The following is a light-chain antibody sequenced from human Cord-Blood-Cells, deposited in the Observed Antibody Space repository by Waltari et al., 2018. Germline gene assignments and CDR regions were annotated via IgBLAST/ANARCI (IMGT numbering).Light chain of an antibody. Sequence: DILMTHSPDPLPCPVGQRATIHSKSSQTGLYISNNKNYLAWYQQKPGQPPRLLIYWASTREDGIADLFSGSGSATDFTLTISSLQAEDVAVDYGQQYYSTPLLTFGGGTKVEIK. CDR2: WAS. V-gene: IGKV4-1*01. CDR3: QQYYSTPLLT. J-gene: IGKJ4*01. CDR1: QTGLYISNNKNY.